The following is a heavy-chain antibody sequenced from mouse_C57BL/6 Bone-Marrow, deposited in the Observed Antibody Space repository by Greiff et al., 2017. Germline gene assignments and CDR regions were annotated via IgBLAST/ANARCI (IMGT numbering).Heavy chain of an antibody. J-gene: IGHJ2*01. Sequence: EVQGVESGGGLVQPGGSMKLSCAASGFTFSDAWMDWVRQSPEKGLEWVAEIRNKANNHATYYAESVKGRFTISRDDSKSSVYLQMNSLRAEDTGIYYCTRITTVVAGDYWGQGTTLTVSS. D-gene: IGHD1-1*01. CDR1: GFTFSDAW. V-gene: IGHV6-6*01. CDR2: IRNKANNHAT. CDR3: TRITTVVAGDY.